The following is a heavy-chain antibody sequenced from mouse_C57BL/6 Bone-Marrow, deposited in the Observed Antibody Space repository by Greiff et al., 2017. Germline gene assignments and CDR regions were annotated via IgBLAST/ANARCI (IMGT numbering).Heavy chain of an antibody. D-gene: IGHD2-3*01. CDR2: ISSGGDYI. CDR1: GFTFSSYA. V-gene: IGHV5-9-1*02. Sequence: DVHLVESGEGLVKPGGSLTLSCAASGFTFSSYAMSWVRQTPEKRLEWVAYISSGGDYIYYADTVKGRFTISRDNARNTLYLQMSRLKSEDTAMYYCTRDGYWYFDVWGTGTTVTVSS. J-gene: IGHJ1*03. CDR3: TRDGYWYFDV.